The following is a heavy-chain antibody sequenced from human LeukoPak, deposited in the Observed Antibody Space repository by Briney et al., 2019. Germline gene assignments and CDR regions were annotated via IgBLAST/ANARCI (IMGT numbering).Heavy chain of an antibody. CDR2: IYYSGST. CDR1: GVSISSGDYY. V-gene: IGHV4-30-4*01. J-gene: IGHJ3*02. Sequence: PSETLSLTCTVSGVSISSGDYYWSWIRQPPGKGLEWIGYIYYSGSTCYNPSLKSRVTISVDTSKNQFSLKLSSVTAADTAVYYCARATAAAEHDAFDIWGQGTMVTVSS. CDR3: ARATAAAEHDAFDI. D-gene: IGHD6-13*01.